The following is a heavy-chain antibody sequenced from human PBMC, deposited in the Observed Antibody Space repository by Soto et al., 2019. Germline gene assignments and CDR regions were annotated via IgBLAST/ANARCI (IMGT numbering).Heavy chain of an antibody. CDR1: GITFRSRA. D-gene: IGHD3-22*01. CDR2: TTDTDGDR. Sequence: EEQLLESGGDLVQPGGSLRLSCVASGITFRSRAMSWVRQAPGEGLEWVSTTTDTDGDRKYADSVRGRFTISRDNSKNTLYLQMNSLRAEDTAVYYCAKDYYDSSGAYYYYYYGMDVWGQGTTVTVSS. CDR3: AKDYYDSSGAYYYYYYGMDV. V-gene: IGHV3-23*01. J-gene: IGHJ6*02.